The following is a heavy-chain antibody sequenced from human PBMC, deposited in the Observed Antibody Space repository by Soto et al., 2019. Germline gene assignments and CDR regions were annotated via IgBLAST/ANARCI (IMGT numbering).Heavy chain of an antibody. Sequence: SETLSLTCTVLGGSFSGYYWGWIRQPPGKGLEWIGEINRDGVTNYNPSLKSRLTISVDTSKNQFSLNLNSVTAADTAVYYCARTATQCSRTSCYTVSLDFWGQGTLVTVSS. J-gene: IGHJ4*02. CDR3: ARTATQCSRTSCYTVSLDF. CDR1: GGSFSGYY. CDR2: INRDGVT. D-gene: IGHD2-2*02. V-gene: IGHV4-34*01.